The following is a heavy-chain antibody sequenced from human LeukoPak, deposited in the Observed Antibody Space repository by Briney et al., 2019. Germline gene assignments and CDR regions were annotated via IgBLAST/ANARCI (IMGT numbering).Heavy chain of an antibody. CDR2: IYSGGST. CDR3: AKGLPIDYFDY. D-gene: IGHD3-16*01. V-gene: IGHV3-53*01. CDR1: GFTVSSNY. Sequence: GGSLRLSCAASGFTVSSNYMSWVRQAPGKGLEWVSVIYSGGSTYYADSVKGRFTISRDNSKNTLYLQMNSLRAEDTAVYYCAKGLPIDYFDYWGQGTLVTVSS. J-gene: IGHJ4*02.